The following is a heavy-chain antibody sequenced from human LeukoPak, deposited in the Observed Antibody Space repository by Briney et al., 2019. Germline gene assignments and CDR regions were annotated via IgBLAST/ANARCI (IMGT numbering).Heavy chain of an antibody. J-gene: IGHJ6*02. CDR3: ARIPLTVVTTHYFYNGMDV. Sequence: GASVKVSCKASGYTLTNYPMNWVRQAPGKGLEWMGWISSNTGNPTYAQGFTGRFVFSLDTSVSTAYLQISSLKAEDTAVYYCARIPLTVVTTHYFYNGMDVWGQGTTVTVSS. CDR1: GYTLTNYP. D-gene: IGHD4-23*01. CDR2: ISSNTGNP. V-gene: IGHV7-4-1*02.